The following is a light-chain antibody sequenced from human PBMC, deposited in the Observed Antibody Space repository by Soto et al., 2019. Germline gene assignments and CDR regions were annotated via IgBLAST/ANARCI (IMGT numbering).Light chain of an antibody. CDR1: HSISSW. V-gene: IGKV1-5*01. CDR3: QQYNSYSCT. Sequence: DIQMTQSPSTLSASVGDRVTITCRASHSISSWLAWYQQKPGKAPNLLIYDASSLESGVPSRFSGSRSGTEFTLTISSLQPDDFATYYCQQYNSYSCTFGQGTKVEIK. CDR2: DAS. J-gene: IGKJ1*01.